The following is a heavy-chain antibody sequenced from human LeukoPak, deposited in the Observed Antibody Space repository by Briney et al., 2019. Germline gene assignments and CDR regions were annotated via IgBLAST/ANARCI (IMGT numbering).Heavy chain of an antibody. CDR2: MSYDGSNK. V-gene: IGHV3-30*09. CDR1: GFTFSSYA. J-gene: IGHJ4*02. CDR3: ARGLYNYGGFDY. D-gene: IGHD5-18*01. Sequence: PGRSLRLSCVASGFTFSSYAMQWVRQAPGKGLEWVAVMSYDGSNKYYADSVKGRFAISRDNSENTLYLQMNSLRAEDTAVYYCARGLYNYGGFDYWGQGTLVTVSS.